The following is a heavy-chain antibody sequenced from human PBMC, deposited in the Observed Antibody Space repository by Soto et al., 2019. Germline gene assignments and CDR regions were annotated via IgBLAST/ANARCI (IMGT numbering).Heavy chain of an antibody. J-gene: IGHJ4*02. CDR3: ATDEGGGYFYGVNY. CDR2: TSYDERIK. Sequence: QVQLVESGGGVVQPGRSLRLSCTASGFIFSNYAMHWVRQAPGKGLEWVAVTSYDERIKYHADSVKGRFTISRDNSKNTLYLQMNSLRPEDTALYYCATDEGGGYFYGVNYWGQATLVTVSS. CDR1: GFIFSNYA. D-gene: IGHD3-22*01. V-gene: IGHV3-30*04.